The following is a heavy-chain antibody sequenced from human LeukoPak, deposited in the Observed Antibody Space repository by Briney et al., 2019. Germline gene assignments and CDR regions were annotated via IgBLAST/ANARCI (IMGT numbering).Heavy chain of an antibody. D-gene: IGHD2-2*01. CDR3: ARIYCSSDSCYFYYYYYYMDV. CDR1: GGSISSPNYY. CDR2: IYHSGDT. Sequence: PSETLSLTCTVSGGSISSPNYYWGWIRQSPGTGLEWIATIYHSGDTYYNPSLKSRLNISVDTSKNQFSLRLSGVTAADTAVYYCARIYCSSDSCYFYYYYYYMDVWGKGTTVIVSS. V-gene: IGHV4-39*01. J-gene: IGHJ6*03.